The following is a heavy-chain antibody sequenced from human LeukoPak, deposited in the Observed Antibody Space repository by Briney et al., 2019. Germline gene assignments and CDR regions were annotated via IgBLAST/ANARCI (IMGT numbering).Heavy chain of an antibody. D-gene: IGHD2-8*02. V-gene: IGHV4-31*03. Sequence: SQTLSLTCTVSGGSISSGGYYWSWIRQHPGKGLEWIGYIYYSGSTNYNPSLKSRVTMSVDTSKNHFSLRLNSVTAADTAVYYCARQAAPSGPFDYWGQGTLVTVSS. J-gene: IGHJ4*02. CDR3: ARQAAPSGPFDY. CDR2: IYYSGST. CDR1: GGSISSGGYY.